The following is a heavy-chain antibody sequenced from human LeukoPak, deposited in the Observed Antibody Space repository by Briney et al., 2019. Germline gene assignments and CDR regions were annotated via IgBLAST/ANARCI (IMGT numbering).Heavy chain of an antibody. V-gene: IGHV4-59*01. CDR2: IYYSGST. CDR3: ARVHPGFYGDWVDAFDI. D-gene: IGHD4-17*01. Sequence: SETLSLTCTVSGGSISSYYWSWIRQPPGEGLEWIGYIYYSGSTNYNPSLKSRVTISVDTSKNQFSLKLSSVTAADTAVYYCARVHPGFYGDWVDAFDIWGQGTMVTVSS. CDR1: GGSISSYY. J-gene: IGHJ3*02.